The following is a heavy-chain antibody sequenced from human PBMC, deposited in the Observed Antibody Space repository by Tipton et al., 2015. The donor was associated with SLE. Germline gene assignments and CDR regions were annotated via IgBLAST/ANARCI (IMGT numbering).Heavy chain of an antibody. Sequence: TLSLTCTVSGGSISSSTFYCSWVRQPAGNGLEWIGHVNNRGTTSNNPSLKSRVTISIEPSKKQFSLTLTSVTAADTAVYYCARRRRAVAGTAGGPFDYWGQGTLVTVSS. J-gene: IGHJ4*02. V-gene: IGHV4-61*09. CDR2: VNNRGTT. CDR3: ARRRRAVAGTAGGPFDY. CDR1: GGSISSSTFY. D-gene: IGHD6-19*01.